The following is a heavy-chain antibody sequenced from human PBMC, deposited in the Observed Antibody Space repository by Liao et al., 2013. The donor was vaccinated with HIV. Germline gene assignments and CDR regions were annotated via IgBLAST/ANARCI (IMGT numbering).Heavy chain of an antibody. Sequence: QLQLQESGPGLVKPSETLSLTCTVYGGSFSGYYWSWIRQPPGKGLEWIGEINHSGSTNYNPSLKSRVTISVDTSKNQFSLKLSSVTAADTAVYYCAREVIDYVWGSYRSSTYYFDYWGQGTLVTVSS. CDR3: AREVIDYVWGSYRSSTYYFDY. CDR2: INHSGST. CDR1: GGSFSGYY. V-gene: IGHV4-34*01. J-gene: IGHJ4*02. D-gene: IGHD3-16*02.